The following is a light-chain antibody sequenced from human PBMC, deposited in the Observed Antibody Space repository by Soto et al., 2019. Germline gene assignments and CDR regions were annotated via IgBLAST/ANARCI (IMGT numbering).Light chain of an antibody. CDR3: CSYAGSPYV. Sequence: ALTQPASVSGSPGQSITISCTGTSSDVGSYNLVSWYQQHPGKAPKLMIYEVNKRPSGVSNRFSGPKSGNTASLTISGLQAEDEADYYCCSYAGSPYVFGTGTKVTVL. CDR1: SSDVGSYNL. CDR2: EVN. J-gene: IGLJ1*01. V-gene: IGLV2-23*02.